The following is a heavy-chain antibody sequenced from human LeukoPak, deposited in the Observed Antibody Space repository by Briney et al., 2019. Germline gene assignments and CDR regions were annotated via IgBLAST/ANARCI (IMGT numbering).Heavy chain of an antibody. CDR3: ARIRMITFGGVIVRTCYFDY. V-gene: IGHV4-38-2*01. CDR2: IYHRGNT. CDR1: NYSISSGYY. Sequence: SETLSLTCAVSNYSISSGYYWGWIRQPPGKGLKWIGSIYHRGNTYYNPSLKSRVTISVDTSKNQFSLKLSSVTAADTAVYYCARIRMITFGGVIVRTCYFDYWGQGTLVIVSS. D-gene: IGHD3-16*02. J-gene: IGHJ4*02.